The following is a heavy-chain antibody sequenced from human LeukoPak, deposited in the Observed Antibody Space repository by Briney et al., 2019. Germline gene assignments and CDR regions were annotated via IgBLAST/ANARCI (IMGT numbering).Heavy chain of an antibody. Sequence: TSETLSLTCTVSGGSISSYYWSWIRQPPGKGLEWIGTIYYTGSTYYNPSLKSRVTISVDTSKNHFSLKLNSVTAADTAVYYCARVYRRRQTAGDGVYYFDYWGQGTLVTVSS. CDR3: ARVYRRRQTAGDGVYYFDY. D-gene: IGHD2-8*02. CDR1: GGSISSYY. V-gene: IGHV4-59*04. J-gene: IGHJ4*02. CDR2: IYYTGST.